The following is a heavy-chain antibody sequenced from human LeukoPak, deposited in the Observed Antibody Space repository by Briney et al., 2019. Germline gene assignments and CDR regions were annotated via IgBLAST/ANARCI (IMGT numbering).Heavy chain of an antibody. CDR3: ARDDGSATMGFDS. J-gene: IGHJ4*02. D-gene: IGHD1-26*01. V-gene: IGHV1-69*05. CDR2: IIPIFGTA. Sequence: ASVKVSCKASGGTFSSYAISWVRQAPGQGLEWMGGIIPIFGTANYAQKFQGRVTITTDESTSTVYMEVSSLRSVDTAVYYCARDDGSATMGFDSWGQGTLVTVSS. CDR1: GGTFSSYA.